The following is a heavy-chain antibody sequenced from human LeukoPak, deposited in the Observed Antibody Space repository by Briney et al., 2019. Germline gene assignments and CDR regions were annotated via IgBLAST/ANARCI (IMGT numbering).Heavy chain of an antibody. CDR2: ISWNSGSI. D-gene: IGHD1-26*01. J-gene: IGHJ5*02. Sequence: GGSLRLSCAASGFTFDDYAMHWVRQAPGKGLEWVSGISWNSGSIGYADSVKGRFTISRDNVKNSLYLQMNSLRAEDTALYYCATAKGVGATPFDPWGQGTLVTVSS. CDR1: GFTFDDYA. CDR3: ATAKGVGATPFDP. V-gene: IGHV3-9*01.